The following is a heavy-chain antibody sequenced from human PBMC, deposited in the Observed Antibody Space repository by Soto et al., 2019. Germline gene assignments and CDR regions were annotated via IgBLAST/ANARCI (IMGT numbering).Heavy chain of an antibody. D-gene: IGHD6-19*01. CDR1: GFTFSSYA. Sequence: QVQLVESGGGVVQPGRSLRLSCAASGFTFSSYAMHWVRQAPGKGLEWVAVISYDGSNKYYADSVKGRFTISRDNSKNTPYLPMNSLRAEDTAVYYCARDPPRGQWLVGELNGFDPWGQGTLVTVSS. CDR2: ISYDGSNK. J-gene: IGHJ5*02. V-gene: IGHV3-30-3*01. CDR3: ARDPPRGQWLVGELNGFDP.